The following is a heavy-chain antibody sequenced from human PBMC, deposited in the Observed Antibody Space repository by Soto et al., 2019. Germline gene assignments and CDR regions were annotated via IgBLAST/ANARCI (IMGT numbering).Heavy chain of an antibody. V-gene: IGHV3-30*09. D-gene: IGHD3-10*01. CDR3: ARVIVLGDLSPLTYYHYALDV. CDR1: GFTLTSYS. Sequence: VQLVESGGGVVQPGRSLRLSCESSGFTLTSYSLYWVRQPPGKGLEWVALISKDGGSEYYADSVRGRFAISRDHSKSTLYLEMNSLRSKDTAIYFCARVIVLGDLSPLTYYHYALDVWGRGTTVTVSS. CDR2: ISKDGGSE. J-gene: IGHJ6*02.